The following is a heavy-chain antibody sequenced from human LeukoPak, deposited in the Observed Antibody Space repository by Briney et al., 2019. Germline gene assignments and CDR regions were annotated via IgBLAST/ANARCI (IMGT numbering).Heavy chain of an antibody. CDR1: GFTFSDHY. CDR3: ARWALVETIAREPSVVWYGMHV. J-gene: IGHJ6*02. D-gene: IGHD2-21*01. CDR2: IRNKANSYTT. Sequence: PGGSVRLICADSGFTFSDHYWYWVRQAPGKGLEWVGRIRNKANSYTTEYAASVNGRFTISRDQSQHPVYLQMNSPKIQDTAVYYCARWALVETIAREPSVVWYGMHVWGPGTTLTVSS. V-gene: IGHV3-72*01.